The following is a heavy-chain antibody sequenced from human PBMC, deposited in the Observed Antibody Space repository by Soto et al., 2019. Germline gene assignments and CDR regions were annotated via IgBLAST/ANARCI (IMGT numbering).Heavy chain of an antibody. CDR3: ASWKDYDSSGYYFDY. Sequence: GASVKVCCKASGYSFTRYYINWVRQAPGQGLEWMGWISAYNGNTHYEEKLQGRVTLTTDTSTSTAYMELSSLRSEDTAVYYCASWKDYDSSGYYFDYWGQGTLVTVSS. J-gene: IGHJ4*02. CDR1: GYSFTRYY. V-gene: IGHV1-18*01. D-gene: IGHD3-22*01. CDR2: ISAYNGNT.